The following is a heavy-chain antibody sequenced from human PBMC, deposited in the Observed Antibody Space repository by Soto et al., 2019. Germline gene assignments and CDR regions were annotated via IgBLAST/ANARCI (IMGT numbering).Heavy chain of an antibody. J-gene: IGHJ4*02. Sequence: SETLSLTCSVSGGSISRYYWSWIRQPPGKRPEWIGYIYYTGTTYYNPSLKSRVTISADTSKNQFSLKLTSVTAADTAVYYCARGKKGDFDFWGQGTPVTVSS. CDR3: ARGKKGDFDF. CDR1: GGSISRYY. V-gene: IGHV4-59*01. CDR2: IYYTGTT.